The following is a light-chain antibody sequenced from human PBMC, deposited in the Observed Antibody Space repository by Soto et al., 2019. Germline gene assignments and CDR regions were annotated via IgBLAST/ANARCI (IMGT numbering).Light chain of an antibody. J-gene: IGKJ1*01. Sequence: EIVLTQSPGTLPLSPGERATLSCRASLSVASNYLAWYQQKPGQAPRLLIYAASGRATGIPDRFSGSGSGTDFTLTISRLEPEDFAVCYCQQYGSAPWTFGQGTKVEIK. V-gene: IGKV3-20*01. CDR2: AAS. CDR1: LSVASNY. CDR3: QQYGSAPWT.